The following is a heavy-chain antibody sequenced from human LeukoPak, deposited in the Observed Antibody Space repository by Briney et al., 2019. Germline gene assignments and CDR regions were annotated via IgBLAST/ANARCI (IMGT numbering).Heavy chain of an antibody. D-gene: IGHD6-19*01. Sequence: GRSLRLSCVASGFTLSRYAMHWVRQAPGKGLEWVAGTWYDGSNQYNTACVKGRFTISRDNSKNTLYLLMNSLRAEDTAVYYCARDRTVAGGWFDPWGQGTLVTVSS. CDR1: GFTLSRYA. V-gene: IGHV3-33*01. CDR2: TWYDGSNQ. J-gene: IGHJ5*02. CDR3: ARDRTVAGGWFDP.